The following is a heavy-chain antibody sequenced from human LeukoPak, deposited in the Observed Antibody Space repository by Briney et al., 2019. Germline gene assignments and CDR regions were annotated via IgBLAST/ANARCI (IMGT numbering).Heavy chain of an antibody. Sequence: GASVKASCKASGYTFTSYDINWVRQATGQGLEWMGGIIPIFGTANYAQKFQGRVTITADESTSTAYMELSSLRSEDTAVYYCASPRFLFGAGSLDYWGQGTLVTVSS. J-gene: IGHJ4*02. CDR1: GYTFTSYD. D-gene: IGHD3-3*01. CDR2: IIPIFGTA. CDR3: ASPRFLFGAGSLDY. V-gene: IGHV1-69*13.